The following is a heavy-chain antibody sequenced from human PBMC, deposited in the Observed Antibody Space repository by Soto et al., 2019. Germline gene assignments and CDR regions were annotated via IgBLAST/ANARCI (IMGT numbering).Heavy chain of an antibody. D-gene: IGHD2-21*01. V-gene: IGHV3-73*02. CDR1: GFTFTDSA. J-gene: IGHJ4*02. CDR2: IRNKINTYAS. Sequence: EVQLVESGGGLVQPGGSLKLSCAASGFTFTDSAIHWFRQASGKVPEWVGRIRNKINTYASAYAASVKGRFTISRDDATGTTYLQMNSLSTEDTAVYYCSRRRDWTATDPLDYWGQGTLVTVAS. CDR3: SRRRDWTATDPLDY.